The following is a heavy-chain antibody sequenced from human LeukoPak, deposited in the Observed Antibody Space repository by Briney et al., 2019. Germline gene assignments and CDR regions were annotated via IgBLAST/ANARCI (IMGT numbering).Heavy chain of an antibody. Sequence: ASVKVSCKASGYTFTGYYMHWVRQAPGQGLEWMGWINPNSGGTNYAQKFQGRVTMTRDTSISTAYMELSRLRSDDTAVYYCAREGARYQPKPYYYYYYGMDVWGQGTTVTVSS. CDR2: INPNSGGT. CDR3: AREGARYQPKPYYYYYYGMDV. V-gene: IGHV1-2*02. D-gene: IGHD2-2*01. J-gene: IGHJ6*02. CDR1: GYTFTGYY.